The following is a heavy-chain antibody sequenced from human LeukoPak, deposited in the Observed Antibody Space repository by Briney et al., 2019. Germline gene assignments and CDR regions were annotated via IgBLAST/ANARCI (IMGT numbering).Heavy chain of an antibody. D-gene: IGHD4-17*01. CDR1: GFTFSSYD. CDR2: ISGNGDRT. CDR3: AKGASRYGDFDY. V-gene: IGHV3-23*01. Sequence: GGSLRLSCAASGFTFSSYDVSWVRQAPGKGLEWVSAISGNGDRTHYADSVKGRLTISRDNSKNTLYLQMNSLRAEDTAVYYCAKGASRYGDFDYWGQGTLVTVSS. J-gene: IGHJ4*02.